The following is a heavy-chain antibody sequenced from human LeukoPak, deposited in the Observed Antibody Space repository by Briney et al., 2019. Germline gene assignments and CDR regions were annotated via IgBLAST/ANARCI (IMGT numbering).Heavy chain of an antibody. J-gene: IGHJ6*03. Sequence: ASVKVSRKTSGYTLTRYDINGVRQAPGQGREWMGWINPYSGNTHYAQKLQGRVTITRNTPISTPYMELSRQIYDDTPVFYCARGQGADTIFVVVIIDYYYYYMDVWGKGTTVTVSS. CDR2: INPYSGNT. D-gene: IGHD3-3*01. V-gene: IGHV1-8*03. CDR3: ARGQGADTIFVVVIIDYYYYYMDV. CDR1: GYTLTRYD.